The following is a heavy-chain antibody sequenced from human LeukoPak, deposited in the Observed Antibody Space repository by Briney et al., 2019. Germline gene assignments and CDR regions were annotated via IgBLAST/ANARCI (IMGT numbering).Heavy chain of an antibody. D-gene: IGHD3-16*02. CDR1: GGSISSYY. V-gene: IGHV4-59*08. Sequence: PSETLSLTCTVSGGSISSYYWSWIRQPPGKGLEWIGYIYYSGSTNYNPSLKSRVTISVDTSKNQFSLKLSSVTAADTAVYYCARRSLYHDAFDIWGQGTMVTVSS. J-gene: IGHJ3*02. CDR2: IYYSGST. CDR3: ARRSLYHDAFDI.